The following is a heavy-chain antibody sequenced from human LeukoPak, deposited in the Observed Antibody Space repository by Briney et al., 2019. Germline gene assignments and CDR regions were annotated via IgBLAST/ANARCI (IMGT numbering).Heavy chain of an antibody. CDR3: ARDNDYGDYYFSGGWFDP. J-gene: IGHJ5*02. CDR1: GGSISRYY. CDR2: IYYSGST. Sequence: SETLSLTCTVSGGSISRYYWSWIRQPPGKGLEWIGYIYYSGSTNYNPSLKSRVTISVDTSKNQFSLKLSSVTAADTAVYYCARDNDYGDYYFSGGWFDPWGQGTLVTVSS. D-gene: IGHD4-17*01. V-gene: IGHV4-59*01.